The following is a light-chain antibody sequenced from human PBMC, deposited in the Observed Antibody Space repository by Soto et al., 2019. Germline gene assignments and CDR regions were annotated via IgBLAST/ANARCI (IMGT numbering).Light chain of an antibody. J-gene: IGLJ3*02. CDR2: EVS. CDR1: RSDVGGYNY. CDR3: SSYTSSSTRV. Sequence: QSALTQPASVSGSPGQSITISCTGTRSDVGGYNYVSWYQQHPGKAPKLMIYEVSNRPSGVSNRFSGSKSGNTASLTISGLHAEDEADYYCSSYTSSSTRVFGGGTQLTVL. V-gene: IGLV2-14*01.